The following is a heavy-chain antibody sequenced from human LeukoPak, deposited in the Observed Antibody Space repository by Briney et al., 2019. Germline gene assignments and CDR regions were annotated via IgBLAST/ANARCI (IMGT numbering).Heavy chain of an antibody. CDR1: GYTFSGYY. V-gene: IGHV1-2*02. CDR2: IYPNSGDT. Sequence: GASVKVSFKASGYTFSGYYMHWVRQAPGQGHEWMGWIYPNSGDTNYAQNFQGRVTMTRDTSISTVYMELTRLTSDDTAVYYCARGSVTGGWYLNLGYWGQGTLVTVSS. D-gene: IGHD6-19*01. CDR3: ARGSVTGGWYLNLGY. J-gene: IGHJ4*02.